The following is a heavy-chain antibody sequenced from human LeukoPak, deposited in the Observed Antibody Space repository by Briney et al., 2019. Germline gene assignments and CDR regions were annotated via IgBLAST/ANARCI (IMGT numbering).Heavy chain of an antibody. CDR3: ARGDWDAFDI. Sequence: ASVKVSCKASGYTFTSHDINWVRQATGQGLEWMGWMNPNSGSTGYAQQFQGRVTLTRNTSISTAYMELSSLRSEDTAVYYCARGDWDAFDIWGQGTMVTVSS. CDR1: GYTFTSHD. D-gene: IGHD2-21*01. CDR2: MNPNSGST. J-gene: IGHJ3*02. V-gene: IGHV1-8*03.